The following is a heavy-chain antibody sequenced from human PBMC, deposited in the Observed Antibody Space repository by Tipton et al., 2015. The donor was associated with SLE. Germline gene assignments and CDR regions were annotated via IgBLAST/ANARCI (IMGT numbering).Heavy chain of an antibody. CDR2: INHSGST. CDR1: GGSISSGGYY. D-gene: IGHD1-26*01. J-gene: IGHJ4*02. Sequence: TLSLTCAVSGGSISSGGYYWSWIRQPPGKGLEWIGEINHSGSTNYNPSLKSRVTISVDTSKNQFSLKLSSVTAADTAVYYCASGTEVGRFDYWGQGTLVTVSS. V-gene: IGHV4-34*01. CDR3: ASGTEVGRFDY.